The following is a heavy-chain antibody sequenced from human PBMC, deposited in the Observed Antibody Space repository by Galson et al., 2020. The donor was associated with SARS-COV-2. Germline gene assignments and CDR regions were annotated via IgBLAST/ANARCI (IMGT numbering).Heavy chain of an antibody. D-gene: IGHD3-9*01. CDR3: ARASGGRLDSLTGYRPLGGYGMDV. Sequence: ASETLSLTCTVSGGSISDYYWSWIRQPPGKGLEWIGYIYYSGSTNYNPSLKSRVTISIDTSKNQFSLKLSSVTAADTAVYYCARASGGRLDSLTGYRPLGGYGMDVWGQGTTVTVSS. CDR1: GGSISDYY. J-gene: IGHJ6*02. V-gene: IGHV4-59*01. CDR2: IYYSGST.